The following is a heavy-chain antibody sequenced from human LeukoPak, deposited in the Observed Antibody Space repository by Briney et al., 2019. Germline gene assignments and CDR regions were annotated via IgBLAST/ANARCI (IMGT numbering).Heavy chain of an antibody. V-gene: IGHV1-46*01. CDR3: ARVRLGDSSTYYYPYFDY. CDR2: INPSGGST. D-gene: IGHD3-22*01. CDR1: GYTFTGYY. J-gene: IGHJ4*02. Sequence: GASVKVSCKASGYTFTGYYMHWVRQAPGQGLEWMGIINPSGGSTSYAQKFQGRVTMTRDTSTSTVYMELSSLRSEDTAVYYCARVRLGDSSTYYYPYFDYWGQGTLVTVSS.